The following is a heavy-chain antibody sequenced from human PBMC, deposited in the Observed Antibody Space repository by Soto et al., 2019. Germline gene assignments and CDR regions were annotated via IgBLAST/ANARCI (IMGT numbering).Heavy chain of an antibody. CDR1: GFAFSSYA. CDR2: ISGSGGST. D-gene: IGHD5-18*01. J-gene: IGHJ4*02. V-gene: IGHV3-23*01. Sequence: PGGSLRLSCAASGFAFSSYAMSWVRQAPGKGLEWVSAISGSGGSTYYADSVKGRFTISRDNSKNTLYLQMNSLRAEDTAVYYCAKHSTAMGYYFDYWGQGTLVTVSS. CDR3: AKHSTAMGYYFDY.